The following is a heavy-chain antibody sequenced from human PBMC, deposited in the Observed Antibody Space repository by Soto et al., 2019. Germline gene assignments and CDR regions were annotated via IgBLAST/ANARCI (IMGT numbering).Heavy chain of an antibody. CDR3: AKGHTTSVFSYFDL. V-gene: IGHV3-9*01. D-gene: IGHD1-1*01. Sequence: EVQLVESGGGLVQPGRSLRLSCAASGFTFDDYAMNWVRQAPGKGLEWVSSISWNSGNIVYADSVKGRFTISRDNAKNSLYLQMSSLSAEDTAFYYCAKGHTTSVFSYFDLWGRGVVVTVSS. CDR2: ISWNSGNI. CDR1: GFTFDDYA. J-gene: IGHJ2*01.